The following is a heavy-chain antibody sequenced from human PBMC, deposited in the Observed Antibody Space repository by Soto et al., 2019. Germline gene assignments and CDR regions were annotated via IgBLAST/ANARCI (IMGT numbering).Heavy chain of an antibody. CDR1: GYTFTSYG. V-gene: IGHV1-18*04. D-gene: IGHD5-12*01. Sequence: GASVKVSCKASGYTFTSYGISWVRQAPGQGLEWMGWISAYNGNTNYAQKLQGRVTMTTDTSTSTAYMELRSLRSDDTAVYYCARSHWLRPDYYYYGMDVWGQGTTVTVSS. CDR3: ARSHWLRPDYYYYGMDV. CDR2: ISAYNGNT. J-gene: IGHJ6*02.